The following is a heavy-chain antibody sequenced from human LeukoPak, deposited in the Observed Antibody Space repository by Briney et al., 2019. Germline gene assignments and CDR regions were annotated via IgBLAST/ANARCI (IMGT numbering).Heavy chain of an antibody. CDR3: ARVVSSSSSWSSKYFQH. V-gene: IGHV1-46*01. J-gene: IGHJ1*01. D-gene: IGHD6-13*01. CDR2: INPSGGST. CDR1: GYTFTSYY. Sequence: ASVKVSCKASGYTFTSYYMHWVRQAPGQGLEWMGIINPSGGSTGYAQKFQGRVTMTRDTSTSTVYMELSSLRSEDTAVYYCARVVSSSSSWSSKYFQHWGQGTLVTVSS.